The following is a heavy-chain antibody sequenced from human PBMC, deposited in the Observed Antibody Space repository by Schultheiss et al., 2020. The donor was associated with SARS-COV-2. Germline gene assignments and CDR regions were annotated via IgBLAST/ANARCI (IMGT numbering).Heavy chain of an antibody. D-gene: IGHD2-21*02. CDR1: GFTFSSYE. Sequence: GGSLRLSCAASGFTFSSYEMNWVRQAPGKGLEWVSYISSSGSTIYYADSVKGRFTISRDNAKNSLYLQMNSLRAEDTAVYYCAREGIVVVTATLVFDYWGQGTLVTVSS. V-gene: IGHV3-48*03. CDR2: ISSSGSTI. CDR3: AREGIVVVTATLVFDY. J-gene: IGHJ4*02.